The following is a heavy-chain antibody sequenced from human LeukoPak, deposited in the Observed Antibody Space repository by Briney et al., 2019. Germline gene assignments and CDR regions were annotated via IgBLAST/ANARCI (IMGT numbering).Heavy chain of an antibody. J-gene: IGHJ4*02. CDR1: GFTFSSYS. Sequence: GGSLRLSCAASGFTFSSYSMNWVRQAPGKGLEWVSYISSSSSTIYYADSVKGRFTISRDNAKNSLYLQMNSLRAEDTAVYYCARVGYLRPFDYWGQGTLVTVSS. CDR3: ARVGYLRPFDY. V-gene: IGHV3-48*01. CDR2: ISSSSSTI. D-gene: IGHD2-2*03.